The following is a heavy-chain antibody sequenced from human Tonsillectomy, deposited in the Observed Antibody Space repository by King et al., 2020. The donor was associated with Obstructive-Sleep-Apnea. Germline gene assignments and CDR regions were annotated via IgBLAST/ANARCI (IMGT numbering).Heavy chain of an antibody. CDR2: IYPGDSDT. V-gene: IGHV5-51*01. J-gene: IGHJ2*01. Sequence: QLVQSGAEVKKPGESLKISCKGSGYSFTNYWNGWVRQMPGKGLEWMGIIYPGDSDTRYSPSFQGQVTFSADKSISTAYLQWSSLKASDTAMYYCARHYYYGSGSPNGAFDLWGRGTLVTVSS. CDR3: ARHYYYGSGSPNGAFDL. CDR1: GYSFTNYW. D-gene: IGHD3-10*01.